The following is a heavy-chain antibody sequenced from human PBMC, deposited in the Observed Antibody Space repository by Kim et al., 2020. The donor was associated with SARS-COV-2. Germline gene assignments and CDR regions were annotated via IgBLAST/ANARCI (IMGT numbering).Heavy chain of an antibody. CDR1: GFTFSTSE. CDR2: ISSTGSSK. J-gene: IGHJ4*02. V-gene: IGHV3-48*03. Sequence: GGSLRLSCAASGFTFSTSEMNWVRQAPGKGLEWISYISSTGSSKQYADSVKGRFTISRDNAKNSLFLQMNSLRAEDTAVYYCARGGRHSGYEFDFWGQGVLVTVFS. D-gene: IGHD5-12*01. CDR3: ARGGRHSGYEFDF.